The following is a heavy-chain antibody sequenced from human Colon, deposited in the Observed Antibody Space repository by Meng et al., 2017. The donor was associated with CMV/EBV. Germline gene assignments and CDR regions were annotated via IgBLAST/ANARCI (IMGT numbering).Heavy chain of an antibody. CDR1: GLTFSRSY. CDR3: AKEFVLGTHLDH. V-gene: IGHV3-30*02. Sequence: GGSLRLSCSASGLTFSRSYMHWVRQAPGKGLEWVAFIRDDGMDKYYAESVKGRFTISRDNAKSSLHLQMTGLRPEDTAVYYCAKEFVLGTHLDHCGQGTLVTVSS. J-gene: IGHJ4*02. D-gene: IGHD2-21*02. CDR2: IRDDGMDK.